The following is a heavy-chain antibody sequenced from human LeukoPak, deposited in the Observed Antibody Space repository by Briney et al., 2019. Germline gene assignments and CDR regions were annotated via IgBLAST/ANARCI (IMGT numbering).Heavy chain of an antibody. V-gene: IGHV3-23*01. CDR3: AKVRLRFLTTPTDAFDI. CDR1: GLTFSSYA. D-gene: IGHD3-3*01. CDR2: ISGSGGST. J-gene: IGHJ3*02. Sequence: GGSLRLSCAASGLTFSSYAMSWVRQAPGKGLEWVSAISGSGGSTYYADSVKGRFTISRDNSKNTLYLQMNSLRAEDTAVYYCAKVRLRFLTTPTDAFDIWGQGTMVTVSS.